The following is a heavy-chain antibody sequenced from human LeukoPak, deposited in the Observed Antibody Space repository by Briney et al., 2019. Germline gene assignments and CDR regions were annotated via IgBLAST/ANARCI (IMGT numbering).Heavy chain of an antibody. J-gene: IGHJ2*01. CDR3: AKDAAGSSSWSWYFDL. Sequence: GGSLRLSCAASGFTFNRYAMTWVRQAPGKGLEWVSATSSSGGDTYYADSVKGRFTISRDNSKNTLCLQMNSLRAEGTAVYSCAKDAAGSSSWSWYFDLWGRGTLVTVSS. CDR2: TSSSGGDT. CDR1: GFTFNRYA. V-gene: IGHV3-23*01. D-gene: IGHD6-13*01.